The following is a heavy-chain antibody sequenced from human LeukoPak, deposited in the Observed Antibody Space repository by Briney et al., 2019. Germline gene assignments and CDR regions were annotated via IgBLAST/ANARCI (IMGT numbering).Heavy chain of an antibody. CDR1: GYSFTSYW. J-gene: IGHJ3*02. CDR2: IYPGDSDT. Sequence: GEPLKISCKGSGYSFTSYWIGWVRQMPGKGLEWMGIIYPGDSDTRYSPSFQGQVTISADKSISTAYLQWSSLKASDTAMYYCASFSSGWSYAFDIWGQGTMVTVSS. CDR3: ASFSSGWSYAFDI. V-gene: IGHV5-51*01. D-gene: IGHD6-19*01.